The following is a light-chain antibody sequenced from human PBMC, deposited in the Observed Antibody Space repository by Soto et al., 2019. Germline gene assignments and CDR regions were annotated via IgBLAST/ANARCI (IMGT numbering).Light chain of an antibody. CDR2: GNI. V-gene: IGLV1-40*01. CDR1: RSNIGAGSD. J-gene: IGLJ2*01. Sequence: QSVLTQPPSVSGAPGQRVTISCTGSRSNIGAGSDVQWYQQLPGTAPKLLIYGNINRPSGVPDRFSGSKSGTSASLAITGLQAEDEADYYCQSYDCGLCGVVFGGGTKVTVL. CDR3: QSYDCGLCGVV.